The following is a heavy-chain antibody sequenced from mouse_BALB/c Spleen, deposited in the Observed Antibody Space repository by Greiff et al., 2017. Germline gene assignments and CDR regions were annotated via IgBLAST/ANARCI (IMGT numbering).Heavy chain of an antibody. D-gene: IGHD4-1*01. Sequence: QVQLQQPGAELVKPGASVKLSCKASGYTFTSYYMYWVKQRPGQGLEWIGGINPSNGGTNFNEKFKSKATLTVDKSSSTAYMQLSSLTSEDSAVYYCTRGELGEAMDYWGQGTSVTVSS. CDR3: TRGELGEAMDY. CDR1: GYTFTSYY. V-gene: IGHV1S81*02. J-gene: IGHJ4*01. CDR2: INPSNGGT.